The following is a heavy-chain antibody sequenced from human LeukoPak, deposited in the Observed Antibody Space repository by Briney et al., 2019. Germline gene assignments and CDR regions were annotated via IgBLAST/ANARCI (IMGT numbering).Heavy chain of an antibody. V-gene: IGHV3-30-3*01. Sequence: GGSLRLSCAASGFAFSSYAMYWVRQAPGKGLEWVAVISYDGSNKYYADSVKGRFTISRDNSKNTLYLQMNSLRAEDTAVYYCAGEIGSDFPLDYWGQGTLVTVSS. CDR3: AGEIGSDFPLDY. J-gene: IGHJ4*02. D-gene: IGHD2-15*01. CDR2: ISYDGSNK. CDR1: GFAFSSYA.